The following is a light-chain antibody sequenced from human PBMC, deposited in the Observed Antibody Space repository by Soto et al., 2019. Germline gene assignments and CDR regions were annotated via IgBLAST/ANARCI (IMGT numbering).Light chain of an antibody. CDR1: QSVSSN. V-gene: IGKV3-15*01. Sequence: TQSPATLSVSPGERATLSCRASQSVSSNLAWYQQKPGQAPRLLIYGASTRATGIPARFSGSGSGTEFTLTISSLQSEDFAVYYCQQYNNWPWTFGQVTKVEIK. CDR2: GAS. J-gene: IGKJ1*01. CDR3: QQYNNWPWT.